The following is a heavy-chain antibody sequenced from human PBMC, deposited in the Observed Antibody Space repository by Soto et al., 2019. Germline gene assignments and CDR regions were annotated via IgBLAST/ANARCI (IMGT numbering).Heavy chain of an antibody. J-gene: IGHJ4*02. CDR2: IRETGNT. CDR3: AKQQMGVIRALDY. CDR1: GFTFSNYA. V-gene: IGHV3-23*01. D-gene: IGHD1-26*01. Sequence: GGSLRLSCAASGFTFSNYAMSGIRQAPGKGLEWVSTIRETGNTYYADSVRGRFATSRDNSENTLYIQMSSLRAEDTAVYYCAKQQMGVIRALDYWGQGTLVTVSS.